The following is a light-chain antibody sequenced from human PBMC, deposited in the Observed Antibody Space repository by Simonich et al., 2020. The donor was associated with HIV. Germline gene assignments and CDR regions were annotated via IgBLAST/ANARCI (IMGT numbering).Light chain of an antibody. V-gene: IGKV4-1*01. J-gene: IGKJ1*01. CDR3: QQYYITPHT. CDR2: WAS. CDR1: QTVLYSSNNKNY. Sequence: DIVMTQSPDSLAVSLGERATINSKSSQTVLYSSNNKNYLAWYQQKPGQPPNLLIYWASTRESGVPDRFNGSGSETDFTLTISSLQAEDVAVYYCQQYYITPHTFGQGTKVEIK.